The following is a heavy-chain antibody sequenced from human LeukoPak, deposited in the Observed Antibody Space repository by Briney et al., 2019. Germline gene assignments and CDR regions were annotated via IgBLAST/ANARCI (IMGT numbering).Heavy chain of an antibody. J-gene: IGHJ5*02. V-gene: IGHV3-74*01. Sequence: GGSLRLSCAASGFTFSSYWMHWVRQAPGKGPVWVSRIDSDGSSTSYADSVKGRFTISRDNAKNTLYLQMNSLRAEDTAVYYCARDRPYCSGGSCYSRGWFDPWGQGTLVTVSS. CDR1: GFTFSSYW. CDR3: ARDRPYCSGGSCYSRGWFDP. D-gene: IGHD2-15*01. CDR2: IDSDGSST.